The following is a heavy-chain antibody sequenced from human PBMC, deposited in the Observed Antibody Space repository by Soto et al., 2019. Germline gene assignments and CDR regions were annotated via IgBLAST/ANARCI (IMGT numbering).Heavy chain of an antibody. J-gene: IGHJ6*02. CDR1: GFTFSSYG. Sequence: ESGGGVVQPGRSLRLSCAASGFTFSSYGMHWVRQAPGKGPEWLASIWFDGSNEDHADSVKGRFTISRDNSKNMLYLQMNSLRAEDTALYYCVRDRHRTSSVHYGSDVWGQVTTVTVSS. CDR3: VRDRHRTSSVHYGSDV. D-gene: IGHD6-6*01. CDR2: IWFDGSNE. V-gene: IGHV3-33*01.